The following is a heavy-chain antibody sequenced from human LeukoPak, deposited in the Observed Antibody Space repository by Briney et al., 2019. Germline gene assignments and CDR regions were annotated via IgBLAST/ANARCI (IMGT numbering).Heavy chain of an antibody. Sequence: PSETLSLTCTVSGGSISSYYWSWFRQPPGKGLEWIGYIYSSGSTNYIPSLKSRVTISVDTSKNQFSLKLTSVTAADTAVYYCASMHQYCSSTSCDLYDYWGQGTLVTVSS. CDR1: GGSISSYY. CDR2: IYSSGST. V-gene: IGHV4-59*08. J-gene: IGHJ4*02. D-gene: IGHD2-2*01. CDR3: ASMHQYCSSTSCDLYDY.